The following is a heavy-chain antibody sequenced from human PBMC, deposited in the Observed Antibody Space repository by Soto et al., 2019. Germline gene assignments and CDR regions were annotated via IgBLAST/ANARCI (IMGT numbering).Heavy chain of an antibody. J-gene: IGHJ4*02. CDR1: GFTFIAYA. D-gene: IGHD2-21*02. CDR2: ISYDGRET. Sequence: GRSLSLSFAASGFTFIAYAFHWVRQAPGKGLEWLSVISYDGRETHYADSVEGRFIISRDSSKKTAYLQMNSLRGDDTAVYFCATDPVAVTGSFIDSWGQGTLVTGAS. V-gene: IGHV3-30-3*01. CDR3: ATDPVAVTGSFIDS.